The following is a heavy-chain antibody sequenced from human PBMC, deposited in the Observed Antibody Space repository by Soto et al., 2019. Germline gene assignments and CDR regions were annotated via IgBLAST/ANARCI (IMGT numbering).Heavy chain of an antibody. CDR2: IYYSGST. CDR3: ARVPDVYSSGYNRWFDP. D-gene: IGHD3-22*01. J-gene: IGHJ5*02. CDR1: GGSISSGDYY. Sequence: SETLSLTCTVSGGSISSGDYYWSWIRQPPGKGLEWIGYIYYSGSTYYNPSLKSRVTISVDTSKNQFSLKLSSVTAADTAVYYCARVPDVYSSGYNRWFDPWGQGTLVTVSS. V-gene: IGHV4-30-4*01.